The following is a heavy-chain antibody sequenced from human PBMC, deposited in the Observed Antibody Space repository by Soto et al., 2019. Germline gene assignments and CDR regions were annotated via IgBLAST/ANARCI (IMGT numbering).Heavy chain of an antibody. D-gene: IGHD1-26*01. Sequence: QVQLVESGGGVVQPGRSLRLSCAASGFTFSSYAMHWVRQAPGKGLEWVAVISCDGSNKYYADSVKGRFTISRDNSKNTLYMRMNSLRAEDTAVYYCAKDRVGATGYLAYWGQGTLVTVSS. CDR3: AKDRVGATGYLAY. CDR2: ISCDGSNK. V-gene: IGHV3-30*18. J-gene: IGHJ4*02. CDR1: GFTFSSYA.